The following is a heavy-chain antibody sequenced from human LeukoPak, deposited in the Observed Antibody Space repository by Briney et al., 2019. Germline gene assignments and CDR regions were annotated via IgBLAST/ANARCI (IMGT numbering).Heavy chain of an antibody. CDR1: GFTFSSYA. Sequence: GGSLRLSCAASGFTFSSYAMSWVRQAPRKGLEWVSAITGSGYSTYYADSAKGRCTISRDNSKNTLYLQMNSLRAEDTAVYYCAKRVDNSSPGAFDIWGQGTMVIVSS. J-gene: IGHJ3*02. D-gene: IGHD6-13*01. V-gene: IGHV3-23*01. CDR2: ITGSGYST. CDR3: AKRVDNSSPGAFDI.